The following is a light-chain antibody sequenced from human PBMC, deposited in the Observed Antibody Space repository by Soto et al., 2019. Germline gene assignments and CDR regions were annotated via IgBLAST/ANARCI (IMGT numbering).Light chain of an antibody. J-gene: IGKJ1*01. CDR3: QQYHTYSWT. V-gene: IGKV3-20*01. CDR2: GAS. CDR1: QSVSSSY. Sequence: EIEMTQSPATLSLSPGGRATLSCRASQSVSSSYLAWYQQKPGQAPRLLIYGASSRATGIPDRFSGSGSGTDFTLTISRLEPEDFATYYCQQYHTYSWTFGQGTKVDIK.